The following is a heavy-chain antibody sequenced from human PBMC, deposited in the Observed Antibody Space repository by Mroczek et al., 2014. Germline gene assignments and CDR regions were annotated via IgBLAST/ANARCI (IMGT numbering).Heavy chain of an antibody. V-gene: IGHV4-34*01. Sequence: QVQLQQWGAGLLKPSETLSLTCAVYGGSFSGYYWSWIRQPPGKGLEWIGEINHSGSTNYNPSLKSRVTISVDTSKNQFSLKLSSVTAADTAVYYCAREGSGGSSYYYGMDVWGQGTTVTVSS. CDR1: GGSFSGYY. D-gene: IGHD2-15*01. CDR2: INHSGST. J-gene: IGHJ6*02. CDR3: AREGSGGSSYYYGMDV.